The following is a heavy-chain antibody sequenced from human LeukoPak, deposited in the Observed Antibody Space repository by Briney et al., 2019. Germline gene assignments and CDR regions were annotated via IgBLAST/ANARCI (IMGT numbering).Heavy chain of an antibody. CDR1: GFTFSDYS. CDR2: ISSSSSYI. Sequence: GGSLRLSCAASGFTFSDYSMNWVRQAPGKGLEWVSSISSSSSYIYYADSVKGRFTISRDNAENSLYLQMNSLRAEDTALYYCARLRTTGTFDYWGQGTLVTVSS. J-gene: IGHJ4*02. D-gene: IGHD1-1*01. V-gene: IGHV3-21*01. CDR3: ARLRTTGTFDY.